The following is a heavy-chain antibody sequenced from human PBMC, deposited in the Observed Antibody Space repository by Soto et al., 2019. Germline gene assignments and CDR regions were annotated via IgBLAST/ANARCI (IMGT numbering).Heavy chain of an antibody. D-gene: IGHD3-3*01. V-gene: IGHV2-5*02. CDR2: IYWDDDK. CDR1: GFSLSTSGVG. Sequence: QITLKESGPTLVKPTQTLTLTCTFSGFSLSTSGVGVGWLSQPPGKALEWLALIYWDDDKRYSPSLKSRLTNTKNTSKNQVVLTTTNRDPVDTAKYYCAHRRGGYDSGWFDPWGQGTLVTVSS. J-gene: IGHJ5*02. CDR3: AHRRGGYDSGWFDP.